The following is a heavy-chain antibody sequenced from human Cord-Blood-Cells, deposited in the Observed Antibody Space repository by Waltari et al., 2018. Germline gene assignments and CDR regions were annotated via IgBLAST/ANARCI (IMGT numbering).Heavy chain of an antibody. CDR3: ARGYGSGSYYNVNAFDI. D-gene: IGHD3-10*01. Sequence: EVQLVESGGGLVQPGGSLRLSCAASGFTFSSYDMNWVRPAPGKGLEWVSYISSSGSTIYYADSVKGRFTISRDNAKNSLYLQMNSLRAEDTAVYYCARGYGSGSYYNVNAFDIWGQGTMVTVSS. J-gene: IGHJ3*02. V-gene: IGHV3-48*03. CDR2: ISSSGSTI. CDR1: GFTFSSYD.